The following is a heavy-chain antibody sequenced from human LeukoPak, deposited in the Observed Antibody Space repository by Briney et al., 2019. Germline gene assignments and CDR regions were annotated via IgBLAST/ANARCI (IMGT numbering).Heavy chain of an antibody. CDR2: ISSSSSYI. V-gene: IGHV3-21*04. Sequence: GGSLRLSCAASGFTFSSYSMNWVRQAPGKGLEWVSSISSSSSYIYYADSVKGRFTISRDNAKNSLYLQMNSLRAEDTALYYCARRPAAGRKYFDYWGQGTLVTVSS. CDR1: GFTFSSYS. J-gene: IGHJ4*02. D-gene: IGHD6-13*01. CDR3: ARRPAAGRKYFDY.